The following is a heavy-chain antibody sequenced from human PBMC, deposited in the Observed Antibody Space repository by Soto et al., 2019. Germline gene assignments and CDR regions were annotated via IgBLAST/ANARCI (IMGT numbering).Heavy chain of an antibody. J-gene: IGHJ3*02. CDR2: IRNKAKSYTT. V-gene: IGHV3-72*01. Sequence: EVQLVESGGDLVQPGGSLRLSCAASGLTFSDHYMDWVRQAPGKGLEWVGRIRNKAKSYTTEYAASVKGRFTISGDDSKNSLHLQMNSLKTEDTAMYFCARSGRDDTTWSDDAFDIWGQGTVVTVSS. D-gene: IGHD3-10*01. CDR3: ARSGRDDTTWSDDAFDI. CDR1: GLTFSDHY.